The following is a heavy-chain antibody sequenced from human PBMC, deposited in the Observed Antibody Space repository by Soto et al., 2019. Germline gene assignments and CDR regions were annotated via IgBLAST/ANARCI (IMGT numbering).Heavy chain of an antibody. CDR3: AKEMYSSGPTDFDY. V-gene: IGHV3-23*01. Sequence: GGSLRLSCAVSGLTFKSYAMSWVRQAPGKGLEWVSTISDSGGSASYADSVKGRFTISRDNSKNTLYLQMNSLRAEDTAVYYCAKEMYSSGPTDFDYWGQGTLVTVSS. J-gene: IGHJ4*02. CDR2: ISDSGGSA. CDR1: GLTFKSYA. D-gene: IGHD6-19*01.